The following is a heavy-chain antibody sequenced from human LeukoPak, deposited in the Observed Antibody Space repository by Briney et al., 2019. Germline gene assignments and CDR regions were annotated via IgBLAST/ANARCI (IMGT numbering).Heavy chain of an antibody. CDR3: ARDRQQQLVPLD. D-gene: IGHD6-13*01. J-gene: IGHJ4*02. CDR1: GFTFSSYS. CDR2: ISHRSGYI. Sequence: GGSLRLSCAASGFTFSSYSMNWVRQAPGKGLEWVSSISHRSGYIYYADSLKGRFTISRDNAKNSLYLQMDSLRAEDTAVYYCARDRQQQLVPLDWGQGTLVTVSS. V-gene: IGHV3-21*01.